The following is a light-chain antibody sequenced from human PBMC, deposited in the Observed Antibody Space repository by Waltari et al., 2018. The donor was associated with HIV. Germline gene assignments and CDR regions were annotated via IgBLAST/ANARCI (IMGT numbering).Light chain of an antibody. CDR3: QSYDSSLSGPVV. V-gene: IGLV1-40*01. CDR1: SSNIGAGYF. Sequence: QSVLTQPPSVSGAPGPRVTISCTGSSSNIGAGYFVHWSQQLPGAAPKLLIYGDSHRPSGVPDRFSGSKSGTSASLAITGLQAEDEADYYCQSYDSSLSGPVVFGGGTKLTVL. CDR2: GDS. J-gene: IGLJ2*01.